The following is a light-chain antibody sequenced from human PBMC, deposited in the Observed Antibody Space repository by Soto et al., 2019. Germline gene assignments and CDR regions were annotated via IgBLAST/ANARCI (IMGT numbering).Light chain of an antibody. Sequence: QSVLTQPPSASATPGQRFTISCSGRSSNIGSDFVFWYQQLPGTAPKLLIYRNNQRPSGVPDRFSGSKSGTSASLASSGLRSEDEAYYYCAAWDHSLSGWMIGGGTKVTVL. J-gene: IGLJ3*02. CDR2: RNN. CDR1: SSNIGSDF. CDR3: AAWDHSLSGWM. V-gene: IGLV1-47*01.